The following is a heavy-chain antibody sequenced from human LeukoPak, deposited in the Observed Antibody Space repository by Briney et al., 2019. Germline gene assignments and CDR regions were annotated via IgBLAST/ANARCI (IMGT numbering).Heavy chain of an antibody. Sequence: GASVKVSCKASGYTFTSYYMHWVRQAPGQGLEWMGIINPSGGSTSYAQKFQGRVTMTTDTSTSTAYMELRSLRSDDTAVYYCARVTIFGVVMEPFYYMDVWGKGTTVTVSS. J-gene: IGHJ6*03. CDR3: ARVTIFGVVMEPFYYMDV. CDR2: INPSGGST. V-gene: IGHV1-46*01. D-gene: IGHD3-3*01. CDR1: GYTFTSYY.